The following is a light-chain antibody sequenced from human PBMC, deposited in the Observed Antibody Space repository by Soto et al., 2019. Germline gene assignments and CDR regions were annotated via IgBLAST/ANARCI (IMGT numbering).Light chain of an antibody. V-gene: IGKV1-5*03. CDR1: QSISSW. Sequence: DIQMTQSPSTLSASVGDRVTITRLASQSISSWLAWYQQKPGKAPKLLIYKASSLESGVPSRFSGSGSGTEFTLTISSLQPDDFATYYCQQYNTYWAFGQWTKVDIK. CDR2: KAS. J-gene: IGKJ1*01. CDR3: QQYNTYWA.